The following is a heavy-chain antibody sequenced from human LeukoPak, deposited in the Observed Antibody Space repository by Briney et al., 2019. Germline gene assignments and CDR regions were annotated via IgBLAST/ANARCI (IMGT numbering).Heavy chain of an antibody. CDR2: MNPNSGNT. Sequence: ASVKVSCKASGYTFTSYDINWVRQATGQGLEWMGWMNPNSGNTGYAQKFQGRVTMTRNTSISTAYMELSSLRSEDTAVYYCARSGVRWLRSYYYYGMDVWGQGTTVTVSS. D-gene: IGHD5-12*01. V-gene: IGHV1-8*01. CDR1: GYTFTSYD. J-gene: IGHJ6*02. CDR3: ARSGVRWLRSYYYYGMDV.